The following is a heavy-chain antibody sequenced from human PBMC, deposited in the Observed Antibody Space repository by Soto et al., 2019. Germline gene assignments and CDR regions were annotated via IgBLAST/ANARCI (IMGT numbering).Heavy chain of an antibody. CDR2: ISGGGGST. CDR1: GFSFSIYA. Sequence: EAQLLESGGRLVQPGGSLRLSCAASGFSFSIYAMNWVRQAPGKGLEWVSGISGGGGSTYYADSVKGRFTISRDNSKNTLYLQMNSLRVEDTAVYYCAKDPTSYDSSAQFDSWGQGTLVTVSS. J-gene: IGHJ4*02. V-gene: IGHV3-23*01. D-gene: IGHD3-22*01. CDR3: AKDPTSYDSSAQFDS.